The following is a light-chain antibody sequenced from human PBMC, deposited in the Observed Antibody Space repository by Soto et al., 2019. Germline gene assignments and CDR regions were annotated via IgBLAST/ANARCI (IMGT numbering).Light chain of an antibody. V-gene: IGKV1-17*01. J-gene: IGKJ2*03. CDR3: LQHNTYPYS. Sequence: DIQMTQSPSSLSASVGDRVTITCRASQGIGIYLGWFQQKPGKAPKRLIYAASTVEVGVPSRFRGSGSGTXFXPTISSLQPEDFATYYCLQHNTYPYSFRQGTKLEIK. CDR2: AAS. CDR1: QGIGIY.